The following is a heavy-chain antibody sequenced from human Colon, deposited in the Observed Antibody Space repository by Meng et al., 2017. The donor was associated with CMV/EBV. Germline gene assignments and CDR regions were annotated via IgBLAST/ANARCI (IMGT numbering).Heavy chain of an antibody. Sequence: HVQLQRVGAGLLKPCENLSLTCAAYGDSFSGYYWTWIRQPPGRGLEWIGESYYTGSTNYSPSLKSRVTISLDTSKNQFSLKLNSVTAADTAVYYCARATKSSCWEVLDYWGHGTLVTVSS. CDR1: GDSFSGYY. CDR3: ARATKSSCWEVLDY. CDR2: SYYTGST. J-gene: IGHJ4*01. V-gene: IGHV4-34*01. D-gene: IGHD2-2*01.